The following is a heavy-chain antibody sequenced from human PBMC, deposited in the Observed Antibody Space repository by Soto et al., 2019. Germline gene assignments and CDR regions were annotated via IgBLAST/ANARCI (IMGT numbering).Heavy chain of an antibody. D-gene: IGHD3-9*01. V-gene: IGHV4-4*07. CDR2: VHAGGSF. Sequence: QAQLQESGPGVVKPAETLSLICDVSGVPITGSYWSWIRQSPGKGLEWIGRVHAGGSFNYNPSLRRRAAIAVYKSKSQVHLRLTSVNAADAAVAFCARENTPDITRGWFALWGQGTLVTVAS. CDR1: GVPITGSY. J-gene: IGHJ5*02. CDR3: ARENTPDITRGWFAL.